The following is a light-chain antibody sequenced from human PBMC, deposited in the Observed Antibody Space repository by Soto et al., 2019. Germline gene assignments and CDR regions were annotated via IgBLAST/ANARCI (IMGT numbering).Light chain of an antibody. CDR3: QQYNTWPT. CDR1: QSVGSD. V-gene: IGKV3-15*01. Sequence: EILLTQSPATLSVSPGERATVSCRASQSVGSDLGWYQQKPGQAPRLLIYGASNRATGIPARLSGSGSGTEFTLTIRSLQSEDSAVYYCQQYNTWPTFGQGTKVDIK. J-gene: IGKJ1*01. CDR2: GAS.